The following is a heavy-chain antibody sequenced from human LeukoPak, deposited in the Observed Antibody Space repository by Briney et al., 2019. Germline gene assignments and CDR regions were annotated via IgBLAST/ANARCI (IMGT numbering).Heavy chain of an antibody. V-gene: IGHV1-2*02. D-gene: IGHD2-15*01. Sequence: ASVKVSCKASGYTFTGYYMHWVRQAPGQGLEWMGWINPNSGGTNYAQKFQGRVTMTRDTSISTAYMELSRLRSDDAAVYYCAGCSGGSCYWFDPWGQGTLVTVSS. CDR3: AGCSGGSCYWFDP. J-gene: IGHJ5*02. CDR2: INPNSGGT. CDR1: GYTFTGYY.